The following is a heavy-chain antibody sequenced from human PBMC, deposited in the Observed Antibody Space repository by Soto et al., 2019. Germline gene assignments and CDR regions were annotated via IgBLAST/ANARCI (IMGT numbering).Heavy chain of an antibody. D-gene: IGHD2-2*01. CDR1: GASVTRSSYY. V-gene: IGHV4-61*01. CDR2: IYYSGST. Sequence: SETLSLTCTVSGASVTRSSYYWNWIRQPPGKGLEWVGYIYYSGSTNYNPSLKSRVTMSVDTSKNQFSLKLTSVTAADTAVYYCARAQLLFGEVVYNFFFDSCAQGTLVT. CDR3: ARAQLLFGEVVYNFFFDS. J-gene: IGHJ4*02.